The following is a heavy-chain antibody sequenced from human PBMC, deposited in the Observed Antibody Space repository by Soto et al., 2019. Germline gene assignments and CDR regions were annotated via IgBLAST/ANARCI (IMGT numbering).Heavy chain of an antibody. J-gene: IGHJ6*02. V-gene: IGHV3-21*01. D-gene: IGHD1-1*01. Sequence: GGSLRLSCVASGFTFSSYSVNWVRQAPGMGLEWVSSISSANAYIYYADSVKGRFTISGDNAKNSLSMQMSRLRADDTAIYYCTSTTNFRLPGNGMDVCGQGTTVTV. CDR2: ISSANAYI. CDR3: TSTTNFRLPGNGMDV. CDR1: GFTFSSYS.